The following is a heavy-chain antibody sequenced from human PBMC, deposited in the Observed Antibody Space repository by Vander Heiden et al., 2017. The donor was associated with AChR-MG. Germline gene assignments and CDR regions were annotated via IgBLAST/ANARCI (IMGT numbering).Heavy chain of an antibody. J-gene: IGHJ5*02. CDR1: GYTFTSYD. D-gene: IGHD2-2*01. V-gene: IGHV1-8*01. Sequence: QVPQVQSGAEVTKPRASVKVSCKASGYTFTSYDLNWVRQATGQGLEWLGWMNPNSGNTGYAQKFQGRVTLPRNTSVSTAYMELNSLRPEDPAVYYCAGYCSSTSCYVSCGQGTLVTVSS. CDR3: AGYCSSTSCYVS. CDR2: MNPNSGNT.